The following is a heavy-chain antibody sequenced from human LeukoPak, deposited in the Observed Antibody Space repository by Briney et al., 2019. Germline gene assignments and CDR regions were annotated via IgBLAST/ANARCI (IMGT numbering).Heavy chain of an antibody. CDR1: GGSISSGGYY. Sequence: PSETLSLTCTVSGGSISSGGYYWSWIRQHPGKGLEWIGYIYYSGSTYYNPSLKSRVTISVGTSKNQFSLKLSSVTAADTAVYYCARGSYSSSWYSKSQYYFDYWGQGTLVTVSS. V-gene: IGHV4-31*03. J-gene: IGHJ4*02. CDR3: ARGSYSSSWYSKSQYYFDY. D-gene: IGHD6-13*01. CDR2: IYYSGST.